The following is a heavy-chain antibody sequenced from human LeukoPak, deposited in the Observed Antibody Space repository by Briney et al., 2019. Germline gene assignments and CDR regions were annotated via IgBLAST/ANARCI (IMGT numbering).Heavy chain of an antibody. CDR3: ARVRRAGNTGWNFDL. CDR1: GGSISSGDYY. Sequence: SETLSLTCTVSGGSISSGDYYWSWIRQPPGKGLEYIGSIYYSGSTYNNPSLQSRITISVDTSKNQFSLKLSSVTAADTAVYYCARVRRAGNTGWNFDLWGRGTLVTVSS. J-gene: IGHJ2*01. CDR2: IYYSGST. V-gene: IGHV4-30-4*08. D-gene: IGHD1-1*01.